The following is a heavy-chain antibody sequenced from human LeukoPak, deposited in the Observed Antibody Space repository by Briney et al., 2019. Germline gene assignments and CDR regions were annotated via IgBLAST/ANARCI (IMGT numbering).Heavy chain of an antibody. V-gene: IGHV1-18*04. CDR1: GYTFTGYY. CDR2: ISAYNGNT. J-gene: IGHJ4*02. D-gene: IGHD2-2*02. Sequence: ASVKVSCKASGYTFTGYYMHWVRRAPGQGLEWMGWISAYNGNTNYAQKLQGRVTMTTDTSTSTAYMELRSLRSDDTAVYYCARGYCSSTSCYTGISDYWGQGTLVTVSS. CDR3: ARGYCSSTSCYTGISDY.